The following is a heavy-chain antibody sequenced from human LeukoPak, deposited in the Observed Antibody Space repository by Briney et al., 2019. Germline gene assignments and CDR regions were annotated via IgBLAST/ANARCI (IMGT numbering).Heavy chain of an antibody. Sequence: GGSLRLSCVASGFTFSSLAMNWVRQAPGKGLEWVSSISSDSSYIDYADSVKGRFTISRDTSKNTLYLQMNSLRVEDTAVYYCARSSHYDILTGYSEEDAFDIWGQGTMVTVSS. D-gene: IGHD3-9*01. J-gene: IGHJ3*02. V-gene: IGHV3-21*04. CDR3: ARSSHYDILTGYSEEDAFDI. CDR1: GFTFSSLA. CDR2: ISSDSSYI.